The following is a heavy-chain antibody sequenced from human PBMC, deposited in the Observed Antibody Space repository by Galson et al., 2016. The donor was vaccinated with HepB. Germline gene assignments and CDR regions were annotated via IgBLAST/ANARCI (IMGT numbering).Heavy chain of an antibody. J-gene: IGHJ6*02. Sequence: SLRLSCAASGFTSSVYWMTWVRQTPGNGLEWVANITPDGIEKSYVDTVKGRFTISRDTAKNLPFLQMNSMRAEDTAVYYCARVVYLYHGIDVWGQGTTVTVSS. CDR2: ITPDGIEK. D-gene: IGHD1-14*01. CDR1: GFTSSVYW. CDR3: ARVVYLYHGIDV. V-gene: IGHV3-7*04.